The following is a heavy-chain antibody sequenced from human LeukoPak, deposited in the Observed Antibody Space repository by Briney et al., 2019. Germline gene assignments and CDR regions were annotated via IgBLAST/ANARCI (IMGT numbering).Heavy chain of an antibody. V-gene: IGHV1-69*05. CDR3: AGDLSSRLRYFDERLDY. CDR1: GGTFSSYA. Sequence: SVKVSCKASGGTFSSYAISWVRQAPGQGLEWMGRIIPIFGTANYAQKFQGRVTITTDESTSTAYMELSSLRSEDTAVYYCAGDLSSRLRYFDERLDYWGQGTLVTVSS. CDR2: IIPIFGTA. J-gene: IGHJ4*02. D-gene: IGHD3-9*01.